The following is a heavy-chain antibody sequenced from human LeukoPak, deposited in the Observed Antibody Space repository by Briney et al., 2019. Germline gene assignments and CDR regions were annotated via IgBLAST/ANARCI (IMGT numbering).Heavy chain of an antibody. J-gene: IGHJ5*01. CDR2: ISYDGTTK. V-gene: IGHV3-33*05. CDR3: AKDRGGRQVWHWFDS. Sequence: PGRSLRLSCAASGLSFSDFGMQWIRQAPGKGLELVAVISYDGTTKNYGDSVKCRFTFSSANPRNTLYLQLYSLRGDDSAVYYCAKDRGGRQVWHWFDSCGRETLVTVSS. CDR1: GLSFSDFG. D-gene: IGHD3-16*01.